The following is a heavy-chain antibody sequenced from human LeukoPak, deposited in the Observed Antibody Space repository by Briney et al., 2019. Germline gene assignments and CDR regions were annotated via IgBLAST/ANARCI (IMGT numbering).Heavy chain of an antibody. CDR2: ISTNSGKT. J-gene: IGHJ4*02. Sequence: ASVKVSCKASGYTFNTYDISWVRQAPGQGLEWMGWISTNSGKTNYGKKLQGRVTVTTDTSTSTAYMELRSLRSDDTAVYYCARGDYDSSGYPFDYWSQGTLVTVSS. V-gene: IGHV1-18*01. D-gene: IGHD3-22*01. CDR3: ARGDYDSSGYPFDY. CDR1: GYTFNTYD.